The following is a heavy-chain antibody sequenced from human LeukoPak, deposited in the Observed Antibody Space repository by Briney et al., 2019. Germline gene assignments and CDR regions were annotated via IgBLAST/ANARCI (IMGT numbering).Heavy chain of an antibody. V-gene: IGHV4-30-4*01. Sequence: PSQTLSPTCSVSGGSISSGDYYWTWIRQPPGKGLEWIGYVYYTGGTDYNPSLRSRVTISVDTSKNQFSLKLTSVTAADTAVYYCARGNGEQQLTGDYWGQGTLVTVSS. CDR3: ARGNGEQQLTGDY. CDR2: VYYTGGT. CDR1: GGSISSGDYY. D-gene: IGHD6-13*01. J-gene: IGHJ4*02.